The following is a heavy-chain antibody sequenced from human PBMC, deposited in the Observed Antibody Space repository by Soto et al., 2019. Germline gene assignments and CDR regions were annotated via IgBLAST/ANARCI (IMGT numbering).Heavy chain of an antibody. V-gene: IGHV6-1*01. J-gene: IGHJ4*02. CDR1: GDSVSSNHAT. Sequence: SQTLSLTCAISGDSVSSNHATWDWIRQSPSRGLEWLGRTYFRSKWYTDYEVSVKSRITINPDTSKNQFSLQLKSVTPKDTAVYYCASFKGSSYDFDYWGQGTLVTVSS. CDR3: ASFKGSSYDFDY. D-gene: IGHD6-6*01. CDR2: TYFRSKWYT.